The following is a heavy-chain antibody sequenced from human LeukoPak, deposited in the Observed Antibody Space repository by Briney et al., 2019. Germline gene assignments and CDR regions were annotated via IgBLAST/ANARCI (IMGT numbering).Heavy chain of an antibody. V-gene: IGHV1-18*01. CDR2: ISAYNGNT. CDR1: GHTFTSYG. Sequence: GASVKVSCKASGHTFTSYGISWVRQAPGQGLEWMGWISAYNGNTNYAQKLQGRVTMTTDTSTSTAYMELRSLRSDDTAVYYCARDEWLRLRGAYYYYYGMDVWGQGTTVTVSS. J-gene: IGHJ6*02. CDR3: ARDEWLRLRGAYYYYYGMDV. D-gene: IGHD5-12*01.